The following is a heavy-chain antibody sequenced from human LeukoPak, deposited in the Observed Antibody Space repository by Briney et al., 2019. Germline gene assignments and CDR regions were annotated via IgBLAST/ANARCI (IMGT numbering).Heavy chain of an antibody. CDR1: GYTFTDYY. V-gene: IGHV1-18*04. D-gene: IGHD4-11*01. CDR3: ARHSTVNYYYYGMDV. J-gene: IGHJ6*02. Sequence: ASVKVSCKASGYTFTDYYIHWVRQAPGQGLEWMGWISAYNGNTNYAQKLQGRVTMTTDTSTSTAYMELRSLRSDDTAVYYCARHSTVNYYYYGMDVWGQGTTVTVSS. CDR2: ISAYNGNT.